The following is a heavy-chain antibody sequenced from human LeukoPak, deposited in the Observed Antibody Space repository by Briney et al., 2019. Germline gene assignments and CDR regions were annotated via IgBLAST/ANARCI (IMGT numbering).Heavy chain of an antibody. V-gene: IGHV3-23*01. CDR3: AKIPVLRYFDSYADLDY. J-gene: IGHJ4*02. Sequence: GGSLRLSCAASGFTFSSYALSWVRQAPGKGLEGVSAISGSGGSTYYADSVKGRFTISRDNSKNTLCLQMNSLRAEDTAVYYCAKIPVLRYFDSYADLDYWGQGTLVTVSS. CDR2: ISGSGGST. CDR1: GFTFSSYA. D-gene: IGHD3-9*01.